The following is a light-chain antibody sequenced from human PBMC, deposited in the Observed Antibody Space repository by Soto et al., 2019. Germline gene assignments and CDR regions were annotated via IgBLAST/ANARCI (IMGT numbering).Light chain of an antibody. CDR3: QQYGSSPKT. CDR2: GAS. Sequence: EIVLTQSPGTLSLSPGERATLSCRASQSVISKYLAWYQQKPGQAPGPLIYGASSRATDIPDRFSGSGSGTDFTLTISRLEPEDFAVYYCQQYGSSPKTFGQGTKVEIK. V-gene: IGKV3-20*01. J-gene: IGKJ1*01. CDR1: QSVISKY.